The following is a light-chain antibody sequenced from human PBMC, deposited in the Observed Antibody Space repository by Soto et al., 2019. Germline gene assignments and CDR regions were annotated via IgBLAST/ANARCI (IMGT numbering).Light chain of an antibody. CDR2: GAS. V-gene: IGKV3-20*01. Sequence: EIVMTQSPGTLSSSLGDRATLSCRASQSVSSSYLAWHQQKPGQPPRLLIYGASSRATGIPARFSGSGSGTDFTLTISSLEPEDFAVYYCQQYGSSPGTFGQGTKVEIK. J-gene: IGKJ1*01. CDR1: QSVSSSY. CDR3: QQYGSSPGT.